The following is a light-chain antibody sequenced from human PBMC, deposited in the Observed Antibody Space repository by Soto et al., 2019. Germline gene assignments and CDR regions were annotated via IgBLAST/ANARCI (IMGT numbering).Light chain of an antibody. CDR2: GAS. CDR1: QSVSSN. CDR3: QEYGTSRT. J-gene: IGKJ1*01. V-gene: IGKV3-15*01. Sequence: EIVMTQSPATLSVSPGERATLSCRASQSVSSNLAWYQQNPGQAPRLLIYGASTRATGIPARFSGSGSGTEFTLTISSLQSEDFAVYYCQEYGTSRTFGQGTKVDIK.